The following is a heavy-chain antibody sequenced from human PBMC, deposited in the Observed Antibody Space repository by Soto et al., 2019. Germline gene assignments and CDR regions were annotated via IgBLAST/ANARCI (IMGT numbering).Heavy chain of an antibody. CDR1: GGSVSSGSYY. CDR3: ARDGGGQQLVWDVVPFDY. D-gene: IGHD6-13*01. J-gene: IGHJ4*02. Sequence: SETLSLTCTVSGGSVSSGSYYWSWIRQPPGKGLEWIGYIYYSGSTNYNPSLKSRVTISVDTSKNQFSLKLSSVTAADTAVYYCARDGGGQQLVWDVVPFDYWGQGTLVTVSS. V-gene: IGHV4-61*01. CDR2: IYYSGST.